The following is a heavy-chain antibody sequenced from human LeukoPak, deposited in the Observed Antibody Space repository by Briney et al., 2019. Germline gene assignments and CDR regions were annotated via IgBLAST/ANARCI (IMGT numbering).Heavy chain of an antibody. J-gene: IGHJ3*02. CDR1: GGSISSGGYY. V-gene: IGHV4-61*08. Sequence: SETLSLTCTVSGGSISSGGYYWSWIRQHPGKGLEWIGYIYYSGSTNYNPSLKSRVTISVDTSKNQFSLKLSSVTAADTAVYYCAREFSVYCSGGSCKSYDDAFDIWGQGTMVTVSS. D-gene: IGHD2-15*01. CDR3: AREFSVYCSGGSCKSYDDAFDI. CDR2: IYYSGST.